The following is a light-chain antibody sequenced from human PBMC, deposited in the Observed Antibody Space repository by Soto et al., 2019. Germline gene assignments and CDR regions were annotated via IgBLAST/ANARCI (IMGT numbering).Light chain of an antibody. V-gene: IGKV3-15*01. CDR3: QQAKSFPVS. J-gene: IGKJ5*01. CDR1: QTVLTN. Sequence: EIVMTQSPVTLSVSPGERATLSCRASQTVLTNLAWYQQKPGQSPRLLIYGASARATGIPARFSGSGSGTDFTLTINNLQPEDFATYYCQQAKSFPVSFGRGTRLEIK. CDR2: GAS.